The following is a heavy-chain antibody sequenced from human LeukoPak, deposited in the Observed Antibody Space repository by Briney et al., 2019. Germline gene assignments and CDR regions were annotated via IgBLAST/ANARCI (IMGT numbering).Heavy chain of an antibody. CDR2: IYTSGST. D-gene: IGHD2-21*02. CDR3: ARGPRNVVTIWYYGMDV. CDR1: GGSISSYY. J-gene: IGHJ6*02. V-gene: IGHV4-4*07. Sequence: PSETLSLTCTVSGGSISSYYWSWIRQPPGKGLEWIGRIYTSGSTNYNPSLKSRVTMSVDTSKNQFSLKLSSVTAADTAVYYCARGPRNVVTIWYYGMDVWGQGTTVTVSS.